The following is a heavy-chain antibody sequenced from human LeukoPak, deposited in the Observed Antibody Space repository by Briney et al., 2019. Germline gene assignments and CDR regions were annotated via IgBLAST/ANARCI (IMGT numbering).Heavy chain of an antibody. Sequence: ASVKVSCKASGYTFTSYGISWVRQAPGQGLEWMGWISAYNGNTNYAQKHQGRVTMTTDTSTSTAYMELRSLRSDDTAVYYCARVLTTGTTSYFDYWGQGTLVTVSS. CDR2: ISAYNGNT. D-gene: IGHD1-1*01. J-gene: IGHJ4*02. CDR1: GYTFTSYG. V-gene: IGHV1-18*01. CDR3: ARVLTTGTTSYFDY.